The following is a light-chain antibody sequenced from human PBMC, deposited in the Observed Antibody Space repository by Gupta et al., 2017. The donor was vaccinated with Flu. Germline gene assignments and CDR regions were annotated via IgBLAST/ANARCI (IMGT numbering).Light chain of an antibody. CDR1: QNIGNY. CDR2: AAS. CDR3: QQTYSTIWT. Sequence: DIEMTQSPSSLSASVGDRVTITCRASQNIGNYVNWYQQKPGRAPNLLIYAASRLHAGVPSRFNGSGSGTXFTLTIXSLQPEDFASYYCQQTYSTIWTFGXGTKVDIK. J-gene: IGKJ1*01. V-gene: IGKV1-39*01.